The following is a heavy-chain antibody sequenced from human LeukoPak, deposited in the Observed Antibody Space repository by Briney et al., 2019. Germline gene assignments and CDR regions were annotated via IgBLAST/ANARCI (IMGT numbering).Heavy chain of an antibody. CDR1: GGSFSGYY. CDR3: ARRMGRRFGERYYYYHYMDV. Sequence: SSETLSLTCAVFGGSFSGYYWSWIRQPPGKGLEWIGEINHSGSINYNSSLKSRVTISVDTSKNQFSLKLSSVTAADTAVYYCARRMGRRFGERYYYYHYMDVWGKGTTVTVSS. D-gene: IGHD3-10*01. CDR2: INHSGSI. V-gene: IGHV4-34*01. J-gene: IGHJ6*03.